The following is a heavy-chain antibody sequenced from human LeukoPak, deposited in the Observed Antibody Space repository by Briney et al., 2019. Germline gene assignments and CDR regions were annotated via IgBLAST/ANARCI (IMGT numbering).Heavy chain of an antibody. Sequence: SVKVSCKASGGTFSSYAISWVRQAPGQGLEWTGGIIPIFGTANYAQKFQGRVTITADESTSTAYMELSSLRSEDTAVYYCARDLGTMIVLGMDVWGQGTTVTVSS. J-gene: IGHJ6*02. CDR2: IIPIFGTA. D-gene: IGHD3-22*01. CDR3: ARDLGTMIVLGMDV. CDR1: GGTFSSYA. V-gene: IGHV1-69*13.